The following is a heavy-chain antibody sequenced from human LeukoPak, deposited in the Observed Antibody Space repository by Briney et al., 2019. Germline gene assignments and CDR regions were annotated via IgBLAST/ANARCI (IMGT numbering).Heavy chain of an antibody. CDR3: ARIPRTVWAYYYYYGMDV. J-gene: IGHJ6*02. CDR1: GGSIRSSYYY. CDR2: IYDSGST. Sequence: SQTLSLTCTVSGGSIRSSYYYWGWIRQPPGKGLEWIGSIYDSGSTYYNPSLKSRVTISVDTSKNQFSLKLSSVTAADTAVYYCARIPRTVWAYYYYYGMDVWGQGTTVTVSS. D-gene: IGHD3-16*01. V-gene: IGHV4-39*01.